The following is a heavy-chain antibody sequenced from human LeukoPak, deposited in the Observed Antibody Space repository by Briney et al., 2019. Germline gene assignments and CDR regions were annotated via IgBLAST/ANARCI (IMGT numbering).Heavy chain of an antibody. Sequence: SVKVSCKTSGGTFSSSAITWVRQAPGQGPEWMGRIIPVLNITRYTQKFQGRVTITADTSTSTVYMELSSLRSEETAVYFCARDQGLTAPPPYGLDVWGQGTTVIVSS. CDR2: IIPVLNIT. J-gene: IGHJ6*02. D-gene: IGHD5-18*01. CDR3: ARDQGLTAPPPYGLDV. V-gene: IGHV1-69*04. CDR1: GGTFSSSA.